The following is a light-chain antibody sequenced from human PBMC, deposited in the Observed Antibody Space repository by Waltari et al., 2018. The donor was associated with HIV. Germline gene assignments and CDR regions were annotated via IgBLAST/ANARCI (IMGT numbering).Light chain of an antibody. CDR2: RGG. J-gene: IGLJ3*02. V-gene: IGLV10-54*01. CDR1: GKNVGHAG. CDR3: SAWDSSLSEWV. Sequence: AGLTQPSSVSKGLGQNVTLTCTGNGKNVGHAGAGWLLRHEGHPPEVLSYRGGARPAGISQKYSASRSGNTASLTSTGLRVDDEAVYYCSAWDSSLSEWVFGGGTKLTVL.